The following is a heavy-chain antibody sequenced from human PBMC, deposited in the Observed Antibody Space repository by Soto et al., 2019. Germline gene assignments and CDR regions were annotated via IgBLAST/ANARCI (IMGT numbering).Heavy chain of an antibody. CDR2: IKQDGSEK. Sequence: WSLRLSCAASGFTFSSYWMSWVRQAPGKGLEWVANIKQDGSEKYYVDSVKGRFTISRDNAKNSLYLQMNSLRAEDTAVYYCARDSPFYDFWSGYPIPAFDYWGQGTLVTVSS. CDR3: ARDSPFYDFWSGYPIPAFDY. CDR1: GFTFSSYW. J-gene: IGHJ4*02. D-gene: IGHD3-3*01. V-gene: IGHV3-7*01.